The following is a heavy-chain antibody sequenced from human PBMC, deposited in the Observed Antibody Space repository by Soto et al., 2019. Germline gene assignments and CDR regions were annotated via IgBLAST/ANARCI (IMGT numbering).Heavy chain of an antibody. J-gene: IGHJ4*02. CDR2: HVAISWRT. CDR1: GFTLSTHG. CDR3: ARVAGYGSGSRHFDT. Sequence: QVQLLQSGAEVTEPGASVKLSCKASGFTLSTHGLTWVRQAPGQGLEWMGWHVAISWRTIYAKNFQGRVTVTTDRSTSTGYLELRSLTSDDTGLYHCARVAGYGSGSRHFDTWGQGSLVIVSS. D-gene: IGHD3-10*01. V-gene: IGHV1-18*01.